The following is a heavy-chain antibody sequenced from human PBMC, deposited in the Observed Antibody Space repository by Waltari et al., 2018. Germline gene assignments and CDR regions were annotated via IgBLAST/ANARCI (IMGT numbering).Heavy chain of an antibody. V-gene: IGHV3-30*01. CDR3: ARDGYDSSGYYFDY. D-gene: IGHD3-22*01. J-gene: IGHJ4*02. Sequence: QVQLVESGGSVVQPGRSLRLSCAASGFTFTSYALNWVRQAPGTGLEWVALISFDGSSKYYAGSVKGRFTISRDNSRNTLHLQMNSLRTEDTAVYYCARDGYDSSGYYFDYWGQGTLVTVSS. CDR2: ISFDGSSK. CDR1: GFTFTSYA.